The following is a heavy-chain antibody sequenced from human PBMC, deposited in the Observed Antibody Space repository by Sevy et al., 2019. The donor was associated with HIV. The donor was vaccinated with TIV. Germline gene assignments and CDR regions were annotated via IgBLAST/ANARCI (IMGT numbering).Heavy chain of an antibody. CDR1: GFTFSSYS. CDR2: ISSSSSTI. J-gene: IGHJ6*02. CDR3: AIAPTVVVITTFYYYGMDV. D-gene: IGHD3-22*01. V-gene: IGHV3-48*02. Sequence: GGSLRLSCAASGFTFSSYSMNWVRQAPGKGLEWVSYISSSSSTIYYADSVKGRFTISRDNAKNSLYLQMNSLRDEDTAVYYCAIAPTVVVITTFYYYGMDVWGQGTTVTVSS.